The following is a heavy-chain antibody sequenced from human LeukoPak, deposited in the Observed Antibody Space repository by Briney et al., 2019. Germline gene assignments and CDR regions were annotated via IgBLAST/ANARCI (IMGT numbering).Heavy chain of an antibody. D-gene: IGHD3-22*01. CDR1: GFTFSSYA. CDR3: AKDRSITMIVVAEFDY. Sequence: GGSLRLSCAASGFTFSSYAMSWVRQAPGKGLEWVSAISGSGGSTYYADSVKGRFTISRDNSKNTLYLQMNSLRAEDTAVYYCAKDRSITMIVVAEFDYWGQGTLVTVSS. CDR2: ISGSGGST. J-gene: IGHJ4*02. V-gene: IGHV3-23*01.